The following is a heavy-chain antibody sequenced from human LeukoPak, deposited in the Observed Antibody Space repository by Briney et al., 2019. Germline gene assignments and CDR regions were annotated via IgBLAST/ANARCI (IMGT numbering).Heavy chain of an antibody. J-gene: IGHJ4*02. CDR3: ARVYRRYFDY. V-gene: IGHV3-21*01. CDR2: ISTSGIYV. CDR1: GFTFSSYS. D-gene: IGHD1-14*01. Sequence: GGSLRLSCAASGFTFSSYSINWVRQAPGKGLEWVSSISTSGIYVYYADSVKGRFTISRDNAKNSLYLQMNSLRAEDTAVYYCARVYRRYFDYWGQGTLVTVSS.